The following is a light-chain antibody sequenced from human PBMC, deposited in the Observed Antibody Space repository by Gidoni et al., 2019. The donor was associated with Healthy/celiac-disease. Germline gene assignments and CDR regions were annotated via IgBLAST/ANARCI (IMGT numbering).Light chain of an antibody. CDR3: QSYDSSNWV. CDR1: SGSIASNY. CDR2: EDN. J-gene: IGLJ3*02. V-gene: IGLV6-57*03. Sequence: TGTISCTRSSGSIASNYVQWYQQRPGSAPTTVIYEDNQRPSGVPDRFSGSIDSSSNSASLTISGLKTEDEADYYCQSYDSSNWVFGGGTKLTVL.